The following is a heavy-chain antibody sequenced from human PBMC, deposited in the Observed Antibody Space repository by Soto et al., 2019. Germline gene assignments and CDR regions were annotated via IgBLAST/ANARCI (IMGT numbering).Heavy chain of an antibody. CDR1: GFTFSSYA. D-gene: IGHD6-6*01. V-gene: IGHV3-23*01. CDR2: ISGSGGST. Sequence: GGSLRLSCAASGFTFSSYAMSWVRQAPGKGLEWVSAISGSGGSTYYADSVKGRFTISRDNSKNTLYLQMNSLGAEDTAVYYCAKRPTHTHFKYSSSSTDDYWGQGTLVTVSS. CDR3: AKRPTHTHFKYSSSSTDDY. J-gene: IGHJ4*02.